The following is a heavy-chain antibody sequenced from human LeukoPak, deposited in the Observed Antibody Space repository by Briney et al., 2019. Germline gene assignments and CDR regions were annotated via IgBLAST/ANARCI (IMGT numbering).Heavy chain of an antibody. J-gene: IGHJ4*02. D-gene: IGHD6-6*01. CDR2: VSYTRTT. Sequence: SQTLSLICSVSYGSLTSDVYHWSWNRQPPGKGLEWIGYVSYTRTTSYNPFPNSRVSISAVTSKIQFSLKLSSVAVAGTAVYYCARETYSISAFDSWGQGTVVTVCS. V-gene: IGHV4-31*03. CDR1: YGSLTSDVYH. CDR3: ARETYSISAFDS.